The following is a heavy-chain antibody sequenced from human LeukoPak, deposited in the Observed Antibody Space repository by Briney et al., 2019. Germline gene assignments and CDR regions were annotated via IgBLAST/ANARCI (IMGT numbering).Heavy chain of an antibody. V-gene: IGHV4-34*01. D-gene: IGHD3-10*01. CDR2: INHSGST. Sequence: SETLSLTCAVYGGSFSGYYWSWIRQPPGKGLEWIGEINHSGSTNYNPSLKGRVTISVDTSKNQFSLKLSSVTAADTAVYYCARRGYYGSGSYYKVYYYYMDVWGKGTTVTISS. CDR3: ARRGYYGSGSYYKVYYYYMDV. J-gene: IGHJ6*03. CDR1: GGSFSGYY.